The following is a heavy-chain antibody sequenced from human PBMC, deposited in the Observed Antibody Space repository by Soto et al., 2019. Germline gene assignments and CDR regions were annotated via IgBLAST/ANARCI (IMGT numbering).Heavy chain of an antibody. J-gene: IGHJ5*02. V-gene: IGHV1-8*01. Sequence: QVQLVQSGAEVKKPGASVKVSCKASGYTFTSYDINWVRQATGQGLEWMGWMNPNSGNTGYAQKFQGRVTMTRNTSISTAYMELRSLRSEDTAVYYCARVAVAGTPNWFDPWGQGTLVTVSS. CDR1: GYTFTSYD. CDR3: ARVAVAGTPNWFDP. D-gene: IGHD6-19*01. CDR2: MNPNSGNT.